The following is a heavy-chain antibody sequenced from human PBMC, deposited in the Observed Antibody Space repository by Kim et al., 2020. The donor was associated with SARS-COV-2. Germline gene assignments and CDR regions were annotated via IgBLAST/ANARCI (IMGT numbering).Heavy chain of an antibody. V-gene: IGHV4-4*02. CDR2: IYHSGST. CDR1: GGSISSSNW. J-gene: IGHJ5*02. Sequence: SETLSLTCAVSGGSISSSNWWSWVRQPPGKGLEWIGEIYHSGSTNYNPSLKCRVTISVDKSKNQFSLKLSSVTAADTAVYYCARARGITMIVVVITGWFDPWGQGTLVTVSS. D-gene: IGHD3-22*01. CDR3: ARARGITMIVVVITGWFDP.